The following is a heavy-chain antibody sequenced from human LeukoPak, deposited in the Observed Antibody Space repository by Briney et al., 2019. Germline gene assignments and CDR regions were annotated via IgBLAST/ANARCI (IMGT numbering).Heavy chain of an antibody. CDR3: ARGARTSHSLDY. Sequence: SVKVSCKASGGTFGSYAISWVRQAPGQGLEWMGGIIPIFGTANYAQKFQGRVTITADKSTSTAYMELSSLRSEDTAVYYCARGARTSHSLDYWGQGTLVTVSS. D-gene: IGHD2-2*01. J-gene: IGHJ4*02. CDR2: IIPIFGTA. CDR1: GGTFGSYA. V-gene: IGHV1-69*06.